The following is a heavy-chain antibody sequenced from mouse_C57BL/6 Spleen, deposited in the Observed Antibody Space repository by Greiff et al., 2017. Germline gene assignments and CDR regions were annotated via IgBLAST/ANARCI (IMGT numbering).Heavy chain of an antibody. V-gene: IGHV14-4*01. J-gene: IGHJ2*01. CDR3: TLITTVVADY. Sequence: VQLQQSGAELVRPGASVKLSCTASGFNIKDDYMHWVKQRPEQGLEWIGWIDPENGDTEYASKFQGKATITADTSSNTAYLQLSSLTSADTAVYYCTLITTVVADYWGQGTTLTVSS. CDR2: IDPENGDT. CDR1: GFNIKDDY. D-gene: IGHD1-1*01.